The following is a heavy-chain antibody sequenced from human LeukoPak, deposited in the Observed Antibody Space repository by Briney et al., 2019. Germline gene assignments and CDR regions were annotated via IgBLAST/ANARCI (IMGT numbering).Heavy chain of an antibody. CDR3: ARLNSGTYLDY. CDR2: IDWDDDK. D-gene: IGHD1-26*01. J-gene: IGHJ4*02. Sequence: TLSLTCTVSGGSISSSSYYWCWIRQPPGKALEWLARIDWDDDKFYSTSLKTRLTISKHTSKDQVVLTMTNMDPVHTATYYCARLNSGTYLDYWGQGTLVTVSS. CDR1: GGSISSSSYY. V-gene: IGHV2-70*16.